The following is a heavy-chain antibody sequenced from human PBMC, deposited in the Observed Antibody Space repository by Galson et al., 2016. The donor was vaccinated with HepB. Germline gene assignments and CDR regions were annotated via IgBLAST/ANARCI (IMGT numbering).Heavy chain of an antibody. CDR2: ISAYNGNT. Sequence: GLEWMGWISAYNGNTNYAQKLQGRVTMTTDTSTSTAYMELRSLRSDDTAVYYCAAAVAGNFDYWGQGILVTVSS. D-gene: IGHD6-19*01. J-gene: IGHJ4*02. V-gene: IGHV1-18*01. CDR3: AAAVAGNFDY.